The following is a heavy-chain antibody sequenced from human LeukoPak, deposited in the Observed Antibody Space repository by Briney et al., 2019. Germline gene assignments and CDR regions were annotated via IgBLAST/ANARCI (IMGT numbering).Heavy chain of an antibody. CDR2: INHSGST. V-gene: IGHV4-34*01. CDR3: ARDGYGGKSEPLDY. CDR1: GFTVSSNA. J-gene: IGHJ4*02. D-gene: IGHD4-23*01. Sequence: GSLRLSCAASGFTVSSNAMSWIRQPPGKGLEWIGEINHSGSTNYNPSLKSRVTISVDTSKNQFSLKLSSVTAADTAVYYCARDGYGGKSEPLDYWGQGTLVTVSS.